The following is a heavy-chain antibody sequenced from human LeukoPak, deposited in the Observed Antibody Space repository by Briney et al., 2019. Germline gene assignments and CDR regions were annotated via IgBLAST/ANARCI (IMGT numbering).Heavy chain of an antibody. J-gene: IGHJ6*03. Sequence: GGSLRLSCAASGFTFSNYGMHWVRQAPGKGLEWVTFIRYDGSNKYYADSVKGRFTISRDNSKNTLYLQMNSLRAEDTAVYYCAKTTVTPPYYMDVWGKGTTVTVSS. CDR3: AKTTVTPPYYMDV. V-gene: IGHV3-30*02. D-gene: IGHD4-11*01. CDR2: IRYDGSNK. CDR1: GFTFSNYG.